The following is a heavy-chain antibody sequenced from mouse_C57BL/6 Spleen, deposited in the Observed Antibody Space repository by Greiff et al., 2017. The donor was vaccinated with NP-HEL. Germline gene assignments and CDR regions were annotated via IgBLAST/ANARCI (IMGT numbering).Heavy chain of an antibody. CDR3: ATTTVVATRYAMDY. D-gene: IGHD1-1*01. CDR2: IWGDGST. Sequence: VQLVESGPGLVAPSQCLSITCTVSGFSLTSYGVSWVRQPPGKGLEWLGVIWGDGSTNYHSALISRLGISKDNSKSQVFLKLNSLQTDDTATYYCATTTVVATRYAMDYWGQGTSVTVSS. J-gene: IGHJ4*01. CDR1: GFSLTSYG. V-gene: IGHV2-3*01.